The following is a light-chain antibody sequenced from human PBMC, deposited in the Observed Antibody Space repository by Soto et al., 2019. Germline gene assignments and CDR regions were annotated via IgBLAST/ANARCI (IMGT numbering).Light chain of an antibody. V-gene: IGKV1-5*03. CDR3: QQYNSYSPYT. J-gene: IGKJ2*01. Sequence: DIQMTQSPSTLSASVGDRVTISCRASQSISSWLAWYQQKPGKAPKLLIYKASILETGVPSRFSGRGSGTEFTLTISSLQPDDFATYYCQQYNSYSPYTFGQGTKLEIK. CDR2: KAS. CDR1: QSISSW.